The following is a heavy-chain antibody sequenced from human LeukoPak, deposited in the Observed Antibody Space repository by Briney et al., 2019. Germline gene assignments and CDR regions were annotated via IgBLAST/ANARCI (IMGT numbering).Heavy chain of an antibody. J-gene: IGHJ4*02. CDR2: IYYSGST. CDR3: ARHTSPLTVISPYYFDY. Sequence: PSETLSLTCTVSGGSLSSSGYYWGWIRQPPGKGLEWIASIYYSGSTYYNPSLKSRVTMSIDTSKNQFSLKLSSVTAADTAVYYCARHTSPLTVISPYYFDYWGQGTLVIVSS. CDR1: GGSLSSSGYY. D-gene: IGHD2-21*02. V-gene: IGHV4-39*01.